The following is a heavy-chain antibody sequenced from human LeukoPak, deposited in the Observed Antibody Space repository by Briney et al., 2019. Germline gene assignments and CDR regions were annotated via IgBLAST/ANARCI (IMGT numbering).Heavy chain of an antibody. Sequence: GGSLRLSCAAAGFTFSRSAMSWVRQAPGKGLKWVSGIGGTGDSTYYPDSVKGRFITSRDNSTNTLYLQMTSLRAEDTAVYYCARDRYSSSPSYFDYWGQGILVTVSS. CDR2: IGGTGDST. J-gene: IGHJ4*02. CDR3: ARDRYSSSPSYFDY. D-gene: IGHD6-13*01. V-gene: IGHV3-23*01. CDR1: GFTFSRSA.